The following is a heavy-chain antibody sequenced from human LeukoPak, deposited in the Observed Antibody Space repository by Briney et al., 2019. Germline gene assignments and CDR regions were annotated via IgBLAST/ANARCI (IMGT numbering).Heavy chain of an antibody. J-gene: IGHJ6*02. D-gene: IGHD6-19*01. CDR3: AKAFKAGPYYGMDV. CDR2: ISWNSGSI. V-gene: IGHV3-9*01. Sequence: GGSLRLSCAASGFTFDDYAMHWVRQAPGKGLEWVSGISWNSGSIGYADSVKGRFTISRDNAKNSLYLQMNSLTTEDTALYHCAKAFKAGPYYGMDVWGQGTTVTVSS. CDR1: GFTFDDYA.